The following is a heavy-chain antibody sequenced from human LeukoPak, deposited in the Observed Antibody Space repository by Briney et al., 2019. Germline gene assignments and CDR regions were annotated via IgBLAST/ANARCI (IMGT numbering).Heavy chain of an antibody. CDR3: ARGGRITIFGVVTHNWFDP. CDR2: IIPILGIA. J-gene: IGHJ5*02. CDR1: GGTFSSYA. Sequence: GASVKVSCKASGGTFSSYAISWVRQAPGQGLEWMGRIIPILGIANYARKFQGRVTITADKSTSTAYMELSSLRSEDTAEYYCARGGRITIFGVVTHNWFDPWGQGTLVTVSS. D-gene: IGHD3-3*01. V-gene: IGHV1-69*04.